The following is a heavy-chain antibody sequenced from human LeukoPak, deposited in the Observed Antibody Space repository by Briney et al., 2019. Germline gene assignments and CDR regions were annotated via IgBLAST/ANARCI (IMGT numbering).Heavy chain of an antibody. J-gene: IGHJ3*02. D-gene: IGHD6-19*01. Sequence: GGSLRLSCAASGFTFTSYAMSWVRQAPGKGLEWVSAITGTGGSTYYAASVKGRFTVSRDNSKNTLYLQMSSLRAEHTAMYYCAKVRDTRDWYKDAFDIWGQGTRVTVSS. V-gene: IGHV3-23*01. CDR2: ITGTGGST. CDR3: AKVRDTRDWYKDAFDI. CDR1: GFTFTSYA.